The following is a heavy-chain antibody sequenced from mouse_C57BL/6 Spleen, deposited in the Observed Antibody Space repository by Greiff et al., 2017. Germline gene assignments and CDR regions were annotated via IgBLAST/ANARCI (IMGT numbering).Heavy chain of an antibody. CDR1: GYTFTSYW. V-gene: IGHV1-59*01. Sequence: VQLQQPGAELVRPGPSVKLSCKASGYTFTSYWMHWVKQRPGQGLEWIGVIDPSDSYTNYNQQFKGNATLTVDTSSSPAYMQLSSLTSEDSADYYCARTGGSSSWFAYWGQGTLVTVSA. J-gene: IGHJ3*01. CDR2: IDPSDSYT. CDR3: ARTGGSSSWFAY. D-gene: IGHD1-1*01.